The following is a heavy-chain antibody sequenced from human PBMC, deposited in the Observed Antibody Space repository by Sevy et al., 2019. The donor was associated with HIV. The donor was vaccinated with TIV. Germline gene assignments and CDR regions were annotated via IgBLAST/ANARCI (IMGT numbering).Heavy chain of an antibody. CDR3: ARDDEPDYYYFDMDV. Sequence: GGSLRLSCAASGFTFSSYAMHWVRQAPSKGLEWVAVISYDRSNKYYADSVKGRFTISGDNSKNTRDLQMDGLRAEDTALYYCARDDEPDYYYFDMDVWGQGTTVTVSS. J-gene: IGHJ6*02. V-gene: IGHV3-30-3*01. CDR2: ISYDRSNK. CDR1: GFTFSSYA.